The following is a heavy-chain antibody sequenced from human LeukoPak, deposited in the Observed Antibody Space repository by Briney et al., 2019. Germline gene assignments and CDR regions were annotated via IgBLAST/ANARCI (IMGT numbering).Heavy chain of an antibody. CDR1: GFTFRSYA. D-gene: IGHD4-17*01. CDR3: AKSGTTVLDY. J-gene: IGHJ4*02. V-gene: IGHV3-23*01. CDR2: ITADGSST. Sequence: GGSLRLSCAVSGFTFRSYAMKWVRQAPGKGLEWVSAITADGSSTHYTISVKGRFIISRDTPKNTLYLQMNSLRAEDTAVYYCAKSGTTVLDYWGQGTLVTVSS.